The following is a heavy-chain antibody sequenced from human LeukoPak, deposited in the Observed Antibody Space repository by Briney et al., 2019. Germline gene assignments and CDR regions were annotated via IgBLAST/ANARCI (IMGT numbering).Heavy chain of an antibody. V-gene: IGHV1-69*05. CDR3: ARSFRPFNSATWFLSFDS. CDR1: GGTFSSYA. Sequence: GSSVKVSCKASGGTFSSYAISWVRQAPGQGLEWMGGIIPIFGTANYAQKFQGRVTITTGESMSTAYMELSSLRSEDTAVYYCARSFRPFNSATWFLSFDSWGPGTLVTVSS. D-gene: IGHD3-10*01. J-gene: IGHJ4*02. CDR2: IIPIFGTA.